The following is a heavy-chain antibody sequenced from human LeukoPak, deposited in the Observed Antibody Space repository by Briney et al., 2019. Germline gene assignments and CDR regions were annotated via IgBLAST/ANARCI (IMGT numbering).Heavy chain of an antibody. CDR3: AKDRTLEAAASFDY. CDR1: GFTFSSYA. Sequence: PGGSLRLSCAASGFTFSSYAMSWVRQAPGRGLEWVSAISSSGVYTCYADSVKGRFTISRDNSKNTLYLQMNRLRAEDTAVYYCAKDRTLEAAASFDYWGQGTLVTVSS. J-gene: IGHJ4*02. V-gene: IGHV3-23*01. CDR2: ISSSGVYT. D-gene: IGHD6-13*01.